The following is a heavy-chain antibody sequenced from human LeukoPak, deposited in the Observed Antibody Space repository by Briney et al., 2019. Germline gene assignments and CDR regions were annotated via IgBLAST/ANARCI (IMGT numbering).Heavy chain of an antibody. Sequence: GGCLRLSCAASRFTFSNYAMNSVRQAPGKGLEWVSGISGSGGSTYYADSVKGRFTISRDSSKNTLYLQMNSLRAEDTAVYYCAKGDRDYMSNWFDPWGQGTLVTVSS. J-gene: IGHJ5*02. CDR1: RFTFSNYA. D-gene: IGHD4-11*01. V-gene: IGHV3-23*01. CDR3: AKGDRDYMSNWFDP. CDR2: ISGSGGST.